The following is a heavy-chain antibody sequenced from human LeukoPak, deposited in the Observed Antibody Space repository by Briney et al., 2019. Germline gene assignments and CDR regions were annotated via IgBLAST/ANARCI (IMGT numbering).Heavy chain of an antibody. Sequence: SVKVSCKASGGTFSSYAISWVRQAPGQGLEWMGGIIPIFGTANYAQKFQGRVTITADKSTSTAYMELSSLRSEDTAVYYCARHRRYRGYYMDVWGKGTTVTISS. D-gene: IGHD3-9*01. CDR1: GGTFSSYA. CDR2: IIPIFGTA. V-gene: IGHV1-69*06. CDR3: ARHRRYRGYYMDV. J-gene: IGHJ6*03.